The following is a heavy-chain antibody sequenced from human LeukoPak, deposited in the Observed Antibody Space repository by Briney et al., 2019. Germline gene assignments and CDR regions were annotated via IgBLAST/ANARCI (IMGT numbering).Heavy chain of an antibody. Sequence: RPSDTLAITCTDSGGAISSSSYYWGWIRQPPGKGLEWIGSIYYSGSTYYNPSLKSRVTISVDTSKNQFSLKLSSVTAADTAVYYCARSRQYQLLGWFDPWGQGTQVTVSS. J-gene: IGHJ5*02. CDR1: GGAISSSSYY. CDR2: IYYSGST. CDR3: ARSRQYQLLGWFDP. V-gene: IGHV4-39*01. D-gene: IGHD2-2*01.